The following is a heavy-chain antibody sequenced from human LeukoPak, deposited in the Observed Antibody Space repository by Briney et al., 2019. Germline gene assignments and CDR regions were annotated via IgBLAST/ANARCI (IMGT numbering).Heavy chain of an antibody. V-gene: IGHV1-69*05. CDR3: ARGFGRTIYGEFDY. Sequence: GASVKVSCKASGGTFSSYAISWVRQAPGQGLEWMGGVIPILGTANYAQKFQGRVTMTTDTSTSTAYMELRSLRSDDTAVYYCARGFGRTIYGEFDYWGQGTLVTVSS. CDR1: GGTFSSYA. J-gene: IGHJ4*02. D-gene: IGHD3-10*01. CDR2: VIPILGTA.